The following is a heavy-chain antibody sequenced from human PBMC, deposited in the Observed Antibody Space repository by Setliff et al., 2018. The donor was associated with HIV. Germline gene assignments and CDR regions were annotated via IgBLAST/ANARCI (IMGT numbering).Heavy chain of an antibody. CDR1: DDSLSRSDFY. CDR2: IYDTGDT. D-gene: IGHD3-9*01. J-gene: IGHJ4*02. V-gene: IGHV4-39*07. Sequence: SETLSLTCTVTDDSLSRSDFYWAWIRQPPEKGLEWVASIYDTGDTHYNPSLKSRVTISRDMSKNQFSLKLSSVTAADTAVYYCVRERDDLTGYYQDYWGQGTLVTVSS. CDR3: VRERDDLTGYYQDY.